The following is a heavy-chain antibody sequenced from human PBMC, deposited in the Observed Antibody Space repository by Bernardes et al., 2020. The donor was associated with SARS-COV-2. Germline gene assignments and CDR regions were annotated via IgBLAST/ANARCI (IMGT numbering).Heavy chain of an antibody. CDR2: INPNSGGT. V-gene: IGHV1-2*02. J-gene: IGHJ6*02. CDR3: AREGETRNYYYYGMDV. CDR1: GYTFTGYY. Sequence: ASVKVSCKASGYTFTGYYMHWVRQAPGQGLEWMGWINPNSGGTNYAQKFQDRVTMTRDTSISTAYMELSRLISDDTAVYYCAREGETRNYYYYGMDVWGQGTTVTVSS. D-gene: IGHD3-16*01.